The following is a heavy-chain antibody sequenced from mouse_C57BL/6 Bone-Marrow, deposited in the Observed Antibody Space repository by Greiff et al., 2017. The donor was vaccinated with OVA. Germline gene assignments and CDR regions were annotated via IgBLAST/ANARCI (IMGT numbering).Heavy chain of an antibody. CDR1: GYTFTSYW. CDR3: AMDHGSSPWYFDV. D-gene: IGHD1-1*01. J-gene: IGHJ1*03. V-gene: IGHV1-64*01. CDR2: IHPNSGST. Sequence: QVQLQQPGAELVKPGASVKLSCKASGYTFTSYWMHWVKQRPGQGLEWIGMIHPNSGSTNYNEKFKSKATLTVDKSSSTAYMQLSSLTSEDSAVYYCAMDHGSSPWYFDVWGTGTTVTVSS.